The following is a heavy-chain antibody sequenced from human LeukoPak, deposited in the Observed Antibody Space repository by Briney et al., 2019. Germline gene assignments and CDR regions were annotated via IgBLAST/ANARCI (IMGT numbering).Heavy chain of an antibody. CDR3: ATVRTGDGVRDWFDP. V-gene: IGHV1-24*01. Sequence: ASVKVSCKVSGYTLTELSMHWVRQAPGKGLEWMGGFDPEDGETIYAQKFQGRVTMTEDTSTDTAYMELSGLRSEDTAVYYCATVRTGDGVRDWFDPWGQGTLVTVSS. D-gene: IGHD7-27*01. J-gene: IGHJ5*02. CDR1: GYTLTELS. CDR2: FDPEDGET.